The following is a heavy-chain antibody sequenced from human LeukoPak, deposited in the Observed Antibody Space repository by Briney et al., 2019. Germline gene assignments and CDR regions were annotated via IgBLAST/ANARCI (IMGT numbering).Heavy chain of an antibody. Sequence: SETLSLTCTVSGGSISSYYWSWIRQPPGKGLEWIGYIYSSGSANYSPSLKSRVTISVDTSKNQFSLKLSSVTAADTAVYYCASACIAARANWFDPWGQGTLVTVSS. J-gene: IGHJ5*02. CDR1: GGSISSYY. V-gene: IGHV4-59*08. CDR3: ASACIAARANWFDP. CDR2: IYSSGSA. D-gene: IGHD6-6*01.